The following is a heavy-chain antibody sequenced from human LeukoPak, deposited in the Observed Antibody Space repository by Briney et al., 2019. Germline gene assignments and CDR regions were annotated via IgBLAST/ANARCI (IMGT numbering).Heavy chain of an antibody. Sequence: GGSLRLSCADSGFTFDKYGMHYIRQAPGKGLEWVAVILEDGRIKKYADSVKDRFTISRDNTNNTLYLQMNRLRAEDTGIYFCAKDRETTASGTFDYWGLGTLVAVSS. CDR2: ILEDGRIK. CDR1: GFTFDKYG. D-gene: IGHD1-1*01. J-gene: IGHJ4*02. V-gene: IGHV3-30*18. CDR3: AKDRETTASGTFDY.